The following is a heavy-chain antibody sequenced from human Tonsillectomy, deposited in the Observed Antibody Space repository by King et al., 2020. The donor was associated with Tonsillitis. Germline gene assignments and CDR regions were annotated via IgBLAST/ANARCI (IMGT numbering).Heavy chain of an antibody. CDR2: IYHTGNT. CDR3: ARPACWSGYSWYVDL. CDR1: GASISGSSYY. J-gene: IGHJ2*01. V-gene: IGHV4-39*01. D-gene: IGHD3-3*01. Sequence: QLQESGPGLVKPSETLSLTCTVSGASISGSSYYWGWIRQPPGKGLEWIGSIYHTGNTYYNPPLRSRVTISVNTSKNQFSLKVGSVTAADTALYYCARPACWSGYSWYVDLWGRGTLVTVSS.